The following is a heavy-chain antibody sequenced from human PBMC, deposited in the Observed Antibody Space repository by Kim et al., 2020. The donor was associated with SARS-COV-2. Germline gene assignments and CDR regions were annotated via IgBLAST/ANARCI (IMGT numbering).Heavy chain of an antibody. CDR3: ARGPTEQWLAKYYYYYGMDV. CDR1: GFTFSSYA. J-gene: IGHJ6*02. CDR2: ISYDGSNK. D-gene: IGHD6-19*01. Sequence: GGSLRLSCAASGFTFSSYAMHWVRQAPGKGLEWVAVISYDGSNKYYADSVKGRFTISRDNSKNTLYLQMNSLRAEDTAVYYCARGPTEQWLAKYYYYYGMDVWGQGTTVTVSS. V-gene: IGHV3-30*04.